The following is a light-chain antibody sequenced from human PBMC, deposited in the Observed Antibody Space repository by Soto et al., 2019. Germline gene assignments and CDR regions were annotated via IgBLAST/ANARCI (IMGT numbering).Light chain of an antibody. CDR1: SSDVGNYNL. CDR2: EGS. CDR3: CSYAGSNTLV. V-gene: IGLV2-23*01. J-gene: IGLJ2*01. Sequence: QSALTQPASVSGSPGQSITISCTGTSSDVGNYNLVSWYQQHPGKAPKLMIYEGSKRPSGVSNLFSGSKSGNTASLTISGLQAEDEADYYCCSYAGSNTLVFGGGTKLTVL.